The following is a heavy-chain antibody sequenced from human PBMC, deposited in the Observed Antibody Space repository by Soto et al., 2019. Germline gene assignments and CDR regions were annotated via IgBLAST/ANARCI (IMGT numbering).Heavy chain of an antibody. D-gene: IGHD6-6*01. CDR2: MNPNSGNT. J-gene: IGHJ5*02. CDR1: GYTFTSYD. Sequence: ASVKVSCKASGYTFTSYDINWVRQATGQGLEGMGWMNPNSGNTGYAQKLQGRVTMTRNTSISTAYMKLSSLRSEDTAVYYCASGLGLGDIVAVRLLCLDPWGKGTLVTVS. V-gene: IGHV1-8*01. CDR3: ASGLGLGDIVAVRLLCLDP.